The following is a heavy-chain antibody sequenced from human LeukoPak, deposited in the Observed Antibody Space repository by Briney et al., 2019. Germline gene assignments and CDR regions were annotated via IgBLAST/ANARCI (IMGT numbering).Heavy chain of an antibody. CDR1: GYTFTGYY. CDR3: ARDRYCSSTSCYTIFDY. J-gene: IGHJ4*02. D-gene: IGHD2-2*02. CDR2: INPNSGGT. V-gene: IGHV1-2*02. Sequence: ASVKVSCKASGYTFTGYYMHWVRQAPGQGLEWMGWINPNSGGTNYAQEFQGRVTMTRDTSISTAYMELSRLRSDDTAVYYCARDRYCSSTSCYTIFDYWGQGTLVTVSS.